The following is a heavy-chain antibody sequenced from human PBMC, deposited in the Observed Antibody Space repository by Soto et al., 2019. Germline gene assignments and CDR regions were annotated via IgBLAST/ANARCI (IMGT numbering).Heavy chain of an antibody. CDR3: ARILHDYGDYAAAE. D-gene: IGHD4-17*01. Sequence: QVTLKESGPVLVKPTETLTLTCTVSGFSLSNARMGVSWIRQPPGKALEWLAHIFSNDEKSYSTSLKSRLTISKDTSKSQVVLTMNNMDPMDTATYYCARILHDYGDYAAAEWGQGTLVTVSS. CDR1: GFSLSNARMG. CDR2: IFSNDEK. J-gene: IGHJ4*02. V-gene: IGHV2-26*01.